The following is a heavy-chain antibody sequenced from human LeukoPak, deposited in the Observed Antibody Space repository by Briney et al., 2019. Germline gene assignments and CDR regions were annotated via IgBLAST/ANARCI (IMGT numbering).Heavy chain of an antibody. CDR1: GFTVSGNY. J-gene: IGHJ4*02. CDR3: ARENVGPSGWSYYFDY. V-gene: IGHV3-53*01. Sequence: GSLRLSCAASGFTVSGNYKSWVRQAPGKGLEWGSVIYSGGSTYYADSVKGRFTISRDNSKNTLYLQMNSLRAEDTAVYYCARENVGPSGWSYYFDYWGQGTLVTVSS. CDR2: IYSGGST. D-gene: IGHD3-3*01.